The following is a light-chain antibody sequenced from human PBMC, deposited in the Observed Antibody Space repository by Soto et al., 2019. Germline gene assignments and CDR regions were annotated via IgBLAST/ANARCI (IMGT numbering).Light chain of an antibody. CDR3: QQRSNWPRT. V-gene: IGKV3-11*01. CDR1: QSVTNSY. Sequence: ESVLTQSPDTLSLSPGERATLFCRASQSVTNSYFAWYQQRPGQAPRLLIYDVSNRATGIPARFSGSGSGTDFTLTISSLEPEDFAVYYCQQRSNWPRTFGQGTKVDIK. CDR2: DVS. J-gene: IGKJ1*01.